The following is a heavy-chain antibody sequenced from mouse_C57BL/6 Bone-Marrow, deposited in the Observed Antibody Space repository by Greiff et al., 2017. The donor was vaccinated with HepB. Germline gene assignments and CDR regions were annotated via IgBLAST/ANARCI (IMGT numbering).Heavy chain of an antibody. CDR2: IYPGDGDT. V-gene: IGHV1-82*01. Sequence: QVQLKQSGPELVKPGASVKISCKASGYAFSSSWMNWVKQRPGKGLEWIGRIYPGDGDTNYNGKFKGKATLTADKSSSTAYMQLSSLTSEDSAVYFCAPSPYYAMDYWGQGTSVTVSS. D-gene: IGHD6-2*01. J-gene: IGHJ4*01. CDR1: GYAFSSSW. CDR3: APSPYYAMDY.